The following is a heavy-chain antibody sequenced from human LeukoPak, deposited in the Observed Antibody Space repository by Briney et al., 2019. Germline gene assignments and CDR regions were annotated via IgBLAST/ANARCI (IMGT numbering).Heavy chain of an antibody. CDR1: GGSISSSSYY. CDR3: ARVSRRDDFWTGPMPVAFDI. V-gene: IGHV4-39*07. J-gene: IGHJ3*02. Sequence: SETLSLTCTVSGGSISSSSYYWGWIRQPPGKGLEWIGSIYYSGSTNYNPSLKSRVTISVDTSKNQFSLKLSSVTAADTAVYYCARVSRRDDFWTGPMPVAFDIWGQGTMVTVSS. CDR2: IYYSGST. D-gene: IGHD3-3*01.